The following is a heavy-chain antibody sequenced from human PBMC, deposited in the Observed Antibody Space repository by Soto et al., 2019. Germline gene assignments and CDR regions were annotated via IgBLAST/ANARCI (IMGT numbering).Heavy chain of an antibody. D-gene: IGHD2-2*01. CDR2: IIPILGIA. J-gene: IGHJ6*03. CDR3: ARDEGYCSSTSCHNYYYYYMDV. CDR1: GGTFSSYT. V-gene: IGHV1-69*08. Sequence: QVQLVQSGAEVKKPGSSVKVSCKASGGTFSSYTISWVRQAPGQGLEWMGRIIPILGIANYAQKFKGRVTLTADKSTSTAYMKLSSLRSEDTAVYYCARDEGYCSSTSCHNYYYYYMDVWGKGTTVTVSS.